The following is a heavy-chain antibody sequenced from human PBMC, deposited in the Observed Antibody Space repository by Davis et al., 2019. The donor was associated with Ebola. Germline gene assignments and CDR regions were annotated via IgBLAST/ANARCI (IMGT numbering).Heavy chain of an antibody. D-gene: IGHD2-2*01. V-gene: IGHV1-69*11. CDR2: IIPILGTA. J-gene: IGHJ6*02. CDR3: ARGRGGRYCSSTSCYSYYYGMDV. Sequence: SVKVSCKASGGTFSSYAISWVRQAPGQGLEWMGRIIPILGTANYAQKFQGRVTITADESTSTAYMELSSLRSEDTAVYYCARGRGGRYCSSTSCYSYYYGMDVWGQGTTVTVSS. CDR1: GGTFSSYA.